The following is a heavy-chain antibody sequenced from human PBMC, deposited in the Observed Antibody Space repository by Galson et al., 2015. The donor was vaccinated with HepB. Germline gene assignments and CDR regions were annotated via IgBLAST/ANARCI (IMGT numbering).Heavy chain of an antibody. D-gene: IGHD5-12*01. CDR2: ISSSGSTI. CDR1: GFTFSDYY. Sequence: SLRLSCAASGFTFSDYYMSWIRQAPGKGLEWVSYISSSGSTIYYADSVKGRFTISRDNAKNSQYLQMNSLRAEDTAVYYCARSVRGYEYFDYWGQGTLVTVSS. J-gene: IGHJ4*02. V-gene: IGHV3-11*01. CDR3: ARSVRGYEYFDY.